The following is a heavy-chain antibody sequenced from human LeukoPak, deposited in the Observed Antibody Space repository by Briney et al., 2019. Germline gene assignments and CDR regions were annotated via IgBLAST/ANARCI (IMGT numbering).Heavy chain of an antibody. CDR1: GFTFSSYA. Sequence: GGSLRLSCAASGFTFSSYAMSWVRQAPGKGLEWVSSISSISNHIYYADSVKGRFTISGDNAKNSLYLQMNSLRAEDTALYYCAKSKSHMVRGIVDYWGQGTLVTVSS. CDR2: ISSISNHI. D-gene: IGHD3-10*01. V-gene: IGHV3-21*04. J-gene: IGHJ4*02. CDR3: AKSKSHMVRGIVDY.